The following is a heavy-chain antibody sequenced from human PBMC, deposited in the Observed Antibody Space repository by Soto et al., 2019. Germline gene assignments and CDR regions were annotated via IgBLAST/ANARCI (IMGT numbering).Heavy chain of an antibody. CDR2: ISAHNGNT. V-gene: IGHV1-18*01. CDR3: ARGRYGDY. CDR1: GYGFTTYG. J-gene: IGHJ4*02. D-gene: IGHD1-1*01. Sequence: QVHLVQSGAEVKKPGASVKVSCKGSGYGFTTYGITWVRQAPGQGLEWMAWISAHNGNTNYAQKLQGRVTVTRDTSTSIADMELRRLRSDDTAVYYCARGRYGDYWGQGALVTVSS.